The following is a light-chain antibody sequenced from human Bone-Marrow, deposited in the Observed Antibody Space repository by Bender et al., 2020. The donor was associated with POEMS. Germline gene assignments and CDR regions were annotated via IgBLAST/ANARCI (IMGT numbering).Light chain of an antibody. J-gene: IGLJ3*02. CDR2: GYN. Sequence: QSVLTQPPSASGTPGQSVTISCSGSNSNIGGHTVNWYQQLPGAAPKLLIYGYNNRPSGVPDRFSGSKSGTSASLAITGLQAEDEGDYYCQSYDNSLGGWVFGGGTKLTVL. CDR1: NSNIGGHT. V-gene: IGLV1-40*01. CDR3: QSYDNSLGGWV.